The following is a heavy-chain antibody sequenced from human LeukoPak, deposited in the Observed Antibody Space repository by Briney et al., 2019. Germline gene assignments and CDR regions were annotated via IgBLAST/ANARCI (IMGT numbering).Heavy chain of an antibody. CDR3: AREGPYSSGLSGAFDI. D-gene: IGHD6-19*01. Sequence: PGGSLRLSCAASGFTFSSYDMHWVRQATGKGLEWVSAIGTAGDTYYPGSVKGRFTISRENAKNSLYLQMNSPRAGDTAVYYCAREGPYSSGLSGAFDIWGQGTMVTVSS. V-gene: IGHV3-13*01. CDR2: IGTAGDT. J-gene: IGHJ3*02. CDR1: GFTFSSYD.